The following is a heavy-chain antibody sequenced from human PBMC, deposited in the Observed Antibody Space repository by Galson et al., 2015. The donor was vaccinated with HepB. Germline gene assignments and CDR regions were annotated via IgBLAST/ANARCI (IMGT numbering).Heavy chain of an antibody. CDR2: MNPNSGNT. CDR1: GYTFTSYD. V-gene: IGHV1-8*01. D-gene: IGHD6-6*01. Sequence: SVKVSCKASGYTFTSYDINWARQATGQGLEWMEWMNPNSGNTGYAQKFQGRVTMTRNTSISTAYMELSSLRSEDTAVYYCARGRTEYSNSPLYYYYYMDGWGKGTTVTVSS. J-gene: IGHJ6*03. CDR3: ARGRTEYSNSPLYYYYYMDG.